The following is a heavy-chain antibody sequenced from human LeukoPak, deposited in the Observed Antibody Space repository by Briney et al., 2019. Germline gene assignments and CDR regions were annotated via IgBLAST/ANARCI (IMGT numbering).Heavy chain of an antibody. CDR3: AKVLVGPTYYFDY. CDR2: ISGSGGST. D-gene: IGHD1-26*01. V-gene: IGHV3-23*01. J-gene: IGHJ4*02. CDR1: GFTFSRYT. Sequence: GGSLRLSCAASGFTFSRYTMHWVRQAPGKGLEWVSAISGSGGSTYYADSVKGRFTISRDNSKNTLYLQMNSLRAEDTAIYYCAKVLVGPTYYFDYWGQGTLVTVSS.